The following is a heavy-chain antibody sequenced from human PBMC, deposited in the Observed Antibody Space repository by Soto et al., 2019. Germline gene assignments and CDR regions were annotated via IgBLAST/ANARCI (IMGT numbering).Heavy chain of an antibody. CDR2: TYYRSKWHN. V-gene: IGHV6-1*01. J-gene: IGHJ6*02. CDR1: GDSVSSNSAA. D-gene: IGHD6-6*01. Sequence: SQTLSLTCAISGDSVSSNSAAWNWIRQSPSRGLEWLGRTYYRSKWHNNYAVSVKSRITINPDTSKNHFSLQLNSVTPEDTAVYYCARANEYTSSSGMDVWVQRTKVTVSS. CDR3: ARANEYTSSSGMDV.